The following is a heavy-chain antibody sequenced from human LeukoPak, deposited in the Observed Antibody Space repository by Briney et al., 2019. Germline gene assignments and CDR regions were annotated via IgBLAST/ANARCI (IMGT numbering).Heavy chain of an antibody. CDR3: ARTLAGTGNYFDY. D-gene: IGHD6-19*01. J-gene: IGHJ4*02. CDR1: GFIVSNNY. Sequence: GGSLRLSCAASGFIVSNNYMRWVRQSPGKGLEWVSIVYSGGNTYYADSVKGRFTISRDNSNNAVYLQMNSLRAEDTGVYYCARTLAGTGNYFDYWGRGTLVTVSS. V-gene: IGHV3-53*01. CDR2: VYSGGNT.